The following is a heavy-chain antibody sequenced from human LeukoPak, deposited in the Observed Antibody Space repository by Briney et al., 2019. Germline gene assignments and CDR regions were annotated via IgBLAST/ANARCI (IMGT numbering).Heavy chain of an antibody. CDR2: ISGSGGAT. D-gene: IGHD4-17*01. J-gene: IGHJ4*02. Sequence: GGSLRLSCAASGFTFSSYAMTWVRQAPGKGLEWVSAISGSGGATYHADSVKGRFTISRDNSKNTLYLQMNSLRAEDTAVYYCAKSTVTTGDWYFDYWGQGTLVTVSS. V-gene: IGHV3-23*01. CDR3: AKSTVTTGDWYFDY. CDR1: GFTFSSYA.